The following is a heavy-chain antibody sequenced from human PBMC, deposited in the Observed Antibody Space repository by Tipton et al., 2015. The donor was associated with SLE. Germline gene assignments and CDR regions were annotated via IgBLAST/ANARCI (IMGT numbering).Heavy chain of an antibody. CDR2: ISGRGDRT. CDR1: GFTFSSYA. J-gene: IGHJ4*02. CDR3: ASAFDSSSPFDY. Sequence: GSLRLSCVASGFTFSSYAMNWVRRAPGRGLEWVSAISGRGDRTYSADSLRGRFTISRDNSRSTLYLQMNSLRAEDTAVYYCASAFDSSSPFDYWGQGTLVTVSS. D-gene: IGHD6-13*01. V-gene: IGHV3-23*01.